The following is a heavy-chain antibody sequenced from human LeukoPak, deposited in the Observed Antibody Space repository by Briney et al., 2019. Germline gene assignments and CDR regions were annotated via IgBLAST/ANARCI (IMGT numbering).Heavy chain of an antibody. CDR3: SRDSGAHYY. Sequence: SQTLSLTCTVSGGSISCGDYCWSWIRQPPGTGLKWIGYIFYSGNTYYNPSLKSRVPISVDTSKNRFSLKLCSVTAADTAVYPDSRDSGAHYYWGQGTLVTVSS. D-gene: IGHD3-22*01. CDR2: IFYSGNT. CDR1: GGSISCGDYC. V-gene: IGHV4-30-4*01. J-gene: IGHJ4*02.